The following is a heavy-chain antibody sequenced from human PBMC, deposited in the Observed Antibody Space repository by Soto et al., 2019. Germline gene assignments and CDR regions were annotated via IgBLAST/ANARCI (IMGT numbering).Heavy chain of an antibody. CDR2: IWYDGSNK. J-gene: IGHJ6*02. CDR3: ARDLMDDIVLMVYAPPYYYGMDV. D-gene: IGHD2-8*01. V-gene: IGHV3-33*01. Sequence: GGSLRLSCAASGFTFSSYGMHWVRQAPGKGLEWVAVIWYDGSNKYYADSVKGRFTISRDNSKNTLYLQMNSLRAEETAVYYCARDLMDDIVLMVYAPPYYYGMDVWGQGTTVTVSS. CDR1: GFTFSSYG.